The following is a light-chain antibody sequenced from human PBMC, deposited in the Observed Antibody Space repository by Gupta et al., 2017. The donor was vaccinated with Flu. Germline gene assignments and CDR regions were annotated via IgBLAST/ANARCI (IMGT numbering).Light chain of an antibody. CDR2: AAS. Sequence: DIQLTQSPYFLSASVGDRVTVTCRASQDITPYLAWYQQKPGKAPKLLIYAASTLQSGVPARFSGSGSATEFTLTISSLQAEDLATYYCQQLNDYPLTFGGGTKVEIK. CDR3: QQLNDYPLT. J-gene: IGKJ4*01. V-gene: IGKV1-9*01. CDR1: QDITPY.